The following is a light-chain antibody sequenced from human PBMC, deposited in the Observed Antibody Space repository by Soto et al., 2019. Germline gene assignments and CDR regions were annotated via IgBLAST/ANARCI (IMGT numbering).Light chain of an antibody. CDR3: MQALQTPT. V-gene: IGKV2-28*01. CDR2: LGS. Sequence: DIVMTPSPLSLPVTPGEPASISCRSSQSLLHINGYNYLDWYLQQPGQSPQLLISLGSNRASGVPDRLSGSGSGTDCTLRISRVEAEDVWVYYCMQALQTPTFGQGTRLEIK. CDR1: QSLLHINGYNY. J-gene: IGKJ5*01.